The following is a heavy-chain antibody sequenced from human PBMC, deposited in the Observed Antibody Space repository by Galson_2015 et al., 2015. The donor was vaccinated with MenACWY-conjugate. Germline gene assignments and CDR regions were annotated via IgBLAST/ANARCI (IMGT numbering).Heavy chain of an antibody. CDR2: IDPVNSNI. V-gene: IGHV5-51*01. CDR1: GYSFTHYW. J-gene: IGHJ6*02. Sequence: QSGAEVTKPGESLTISCTGSGYSFTHYWIAWVRQMPGKGLEWVGLIDPVNSNIRYSPSFQGQVTISADESISTAYLQWSSLKASDTATYYCARHPPGGRGMDVWGRGTTVTVSS. D-gene: IGHD1-26*01. CDR3: ARHPPGGRGMDV.